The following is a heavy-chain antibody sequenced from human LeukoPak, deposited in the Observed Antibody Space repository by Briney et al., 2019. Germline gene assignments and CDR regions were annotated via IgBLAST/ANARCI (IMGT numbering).Heavy chain of an antibody. J-gene: IGHJ4*02. CDR1: GYTFTSYD. D-gene: IGHD1-26*01. CDR3: ARVSGSIDY. CDR2: INLKSGNT. V-gene: IGHV1-8*01. Sequence: GASVKVTCKASGYTFTSYDINLGRQATGQGLEWMGWINLKSGNTGYAQDFQGSLTVTRDTSIIPAYMERTTVTSEDTSVYYCARVSGSIDYWGQGTLVTVSS.